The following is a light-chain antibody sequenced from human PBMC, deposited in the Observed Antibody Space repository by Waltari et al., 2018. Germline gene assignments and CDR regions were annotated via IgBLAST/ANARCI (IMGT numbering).Light chain of an antibody. Sequence: QSALTQPASVSGSPGQSITISCTGPSSDVGGYNYVSWYQQHPGKAPNLMIYDVSNRPSGVSNRFSGSKSGNTASLTISGLQAEDEADYYCSSYTSSNVVFGGGTKLTVL. CDR2: DVS. CDR3: SSYTSSNVV. J-gene: IGLJ2*01. V-gene: IGLV2-14*03. CDR1: SSDVGGYNY.